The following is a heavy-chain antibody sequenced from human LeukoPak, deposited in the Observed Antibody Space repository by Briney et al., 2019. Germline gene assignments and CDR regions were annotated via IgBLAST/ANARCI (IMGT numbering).Heavy chain of an antibody. CDR3: ARFLPLGTNSVRAFDI. CDR2: ISSSSSYI. V-gene: IGHV3-21*01. D-gene: IGHD4/OR15-4a*01. CDR1: GFTFSSYS. J-gene: IGHJ3*02. Sequence: GGSLRLSCAASGFTFSSYSMNWVRQAPGKGLEWVSSISSSSSYIYYADSVKDRFTISRDNAKNSLYLQMNSLRAEDTAVYYCARFLPLGTNSVRAFDIWGQGTMVTVSS.